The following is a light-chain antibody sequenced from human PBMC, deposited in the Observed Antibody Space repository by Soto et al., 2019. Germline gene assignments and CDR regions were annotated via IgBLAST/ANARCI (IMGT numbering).Light chain of an antibody. J-gene: IGLJ1*01. V-gene: IGLV2-14*03. Sequence: QSALTQPASVSGSPGQSITISCTGTSSDVGGYNYVSWYQQHPGKGPKLMIYEVSNRPSGVSNRFSGSKSGNTATRTISGLQAEDEADYYCSSYTSTTTRVFGTGTKVTVL. CDR3: SSYTSTTTRV. CDR2: EVS. CDR1: SSDVGGYNY.